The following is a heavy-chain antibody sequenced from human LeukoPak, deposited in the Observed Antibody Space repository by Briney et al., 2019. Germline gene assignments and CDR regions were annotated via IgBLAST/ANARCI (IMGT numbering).Heavy chain of an antibody. CDR3: AKGPGVEMATINDAFDI. D-gene: IGHD5-24*01. V-gene: IGHV3-23*01. J-gene: IGHJ3*02. Sequence: GGSLRLSCAASGFTFSSYAMSWVRQAPGKGLEWVSAISGSGGSTYYADSVKGRFTISRDNSKNTLYQQMNSLRAEDTAVYYCAKGPGVEMATINDAFDIWGQGTMVTVSS. CDR2: ISGSGGST. CDR1: GFTFSSYA.